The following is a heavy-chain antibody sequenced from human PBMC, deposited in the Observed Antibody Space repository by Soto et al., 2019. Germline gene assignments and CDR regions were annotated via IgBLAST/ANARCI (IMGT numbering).Heavy chain of an antibody. D-gene: IGHD2-2*01. Sequence: VESLRISCKPSGYTFTDYWITYVRHKHGKGLEWMGITSPADSDTKYSPSFQGQVTISGDKCISTAYLQWSSLKASNTAIYYRARQDYSTYSGGMDVWGQGTPVTGSS. CDR3: ARQDYSTYSGGMDV. CDR1: GYTFTDYW. J-gene: IGHJ6*01. V-gene: IGHV5-51*01. CDR2: TSPADSDT.